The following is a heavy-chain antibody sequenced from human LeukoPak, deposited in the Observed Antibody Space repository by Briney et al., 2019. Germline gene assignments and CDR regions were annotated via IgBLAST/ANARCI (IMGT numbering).Heavy chain of an antibody. V-gene: IGHV3-30*04. D-gene: IGHD1-1*01. CDR3: ARVRAGTPESDY. J-gene: IGHJ4*02. CDR1: GFTFSSYA. Sequence: PGGSLRLSCAVSGFTFSSYAMHWVRQTPGKGLEWVAVISYDGSKKYYADSVKGRFTISRDNSKNTLYLQMNSLRADDTAVYYCARVRAGTPESDYWGQGTLVTVSS. CDR2: ISYDGSKK.